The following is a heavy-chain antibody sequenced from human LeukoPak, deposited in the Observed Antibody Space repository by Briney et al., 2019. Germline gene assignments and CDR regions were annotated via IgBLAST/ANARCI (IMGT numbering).Heavy chain of an antibody. J-gene: IGHJ6*02. CDR1: GYTFTGSY. Sequence: GASVKVSCKTSGYTFTGSYVHWVRQAPGQGLEWMGWINTNTGNPTYAQGFTGRFVFSLDTSVSTAYLQISSLKAEDTAVYYCARDGRDMDVWGQGTRSPSP. CDR2: INTNTGNP. V-gene: IGHV7-4-1*02. CDR3: ARDGRDMDV. D-gene: IGHD2-15*01.